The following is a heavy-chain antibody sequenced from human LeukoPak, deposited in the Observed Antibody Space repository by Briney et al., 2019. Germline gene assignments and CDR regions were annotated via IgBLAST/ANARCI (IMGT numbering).Heavy chain of an antibody. J-gene: IGHJ4*02. Sequence: GGSLRLSCEGSGFSFSSYWMTWVRLSPGKGPEWVANIKQDESERYTVDSVKGRFTISRDNAKNSVYLHMNSLRAEDTAVYYCARCGAYYDSSADYWGQGTLVTVSS. CDR2: IKQDESER. CDR1: GFSFSSYW. V-gene: IGHV3-7*01. D-gene: IGHD3-22*01. CDR3: ARCGAYYDSSADY.